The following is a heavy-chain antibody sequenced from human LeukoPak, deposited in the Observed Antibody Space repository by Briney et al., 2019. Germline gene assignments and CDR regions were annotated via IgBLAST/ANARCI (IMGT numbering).Heavy chain of an antibody. J-gene: IGHJ1*01. CDR2: IDPNSGGT. CDR1: GYTFSSYY. V-gene: IGHV1-2*02. Sequence: GASVRVSCKATGYTFSSYYLHWVRQAPGQGLEWMGWIDPNSGGTTYAQRFQGRVAMTRDTSISTVYMELSRLRSDDTAVYYCARDTPRPEYFQHWGQGTLVTVSS. CDR3: ARDTPRPEYFQH.